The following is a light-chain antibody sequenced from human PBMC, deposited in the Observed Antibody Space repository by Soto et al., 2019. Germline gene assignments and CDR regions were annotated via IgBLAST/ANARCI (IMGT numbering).Light chain of an antibody. CDR3: QQNYSTPPEIT. V-gene: IGKV1-39*01. CDR2: AAS. J-gene: IGKJ5*01. CDR1: QSISSY. Sequence: DIQMTQSPSSLSASVGDRVTITCRASQSISSYLNWYQQKPGKAPKLLIYAASSLQSGVPSRFSGSGSGTDLTLTLSSLQPEDFATYYCQQNYSTPPEITFGQGTRLEIK.